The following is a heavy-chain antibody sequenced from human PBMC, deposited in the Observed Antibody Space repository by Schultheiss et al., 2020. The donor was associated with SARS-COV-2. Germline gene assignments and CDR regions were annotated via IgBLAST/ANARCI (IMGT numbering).Heavy chain of an antibody. V-gene: IGHV3-21*04. J-gene: IGHJ4*02. Sequence: GGSLRLSCEASGFTLSSYWMHWVRQAPGKGLEWVSTISGSGGSTFYADSVTGRFTISRDNAKNSLYLQMNSLRADDTAVYYCVRDPDNYGTPGPEFDYWGQGALVTVSS. CDR1: GFTLSSYW. CDR3: VRDPDNYGTPGPEFDY. CDR2: ISGSGGST. D-gene: IGHD3-10*01.